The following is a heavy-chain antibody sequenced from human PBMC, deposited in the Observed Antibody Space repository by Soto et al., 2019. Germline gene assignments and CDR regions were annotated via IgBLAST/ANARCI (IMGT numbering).Heavy chain of an antibody. CDR1: GGTFNTDT. V-gene: IGHV1-69*01. CDR2: IIPIFGTT. Sequence: ASVNVSCKASGGTFNTDTFSWVRQTPGQGLEWMGSIIPIFGTTHYAQSFQGRLSITADQSSTTTYMELRSLTSHDTALYYCARIPRYSFPTSDPLDNWGQGTLVTVSS. D-gene: IGHD1-26*01. CDR3: ARIPRYSFPTSDPLDN. J-gene: IGHJ1*01.